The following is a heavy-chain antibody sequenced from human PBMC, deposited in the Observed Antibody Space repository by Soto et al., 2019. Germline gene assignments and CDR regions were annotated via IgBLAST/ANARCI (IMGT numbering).Heavy chain of an antibody. CDR3: ATSGSGWYGGGTWFDP. Sequence: ASVKVSGKVSGYTLTELSMHWVRQAPGKGLEWMGGFDPEDGETIYAQKFQGRVTMTEDTSTDTAYMELSSLRSEDTAVYYCATSGSGWYGGGTWFDPWGQGTLVTVSS. CDR1: GYTLTELS. D-gene: IGHD6-19*01. CDR2: FDPEDGET. V-gene: IGHV1-24*01. J-gene: IGHJ5*02.